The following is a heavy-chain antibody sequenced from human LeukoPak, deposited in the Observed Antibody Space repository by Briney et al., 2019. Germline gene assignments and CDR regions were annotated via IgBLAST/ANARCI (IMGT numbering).Heavy chain of an antibody. V-gene: IGHV3-53*01. CDR3: ARELGYGSGSYFDY. CDR2: IYSGGST. Sequence: GGSLRLSCAASGFTVSSNYMSWVRQAPGKGLEWVSVIYSGGSTYYADSVKGRFTISRDNSKNTLYLQMNSLRAEDTAVYYCARELGYGSGSYFDYWGQGTLVTVSS. J-gene: IGHJ4*02. CDR1: GFTVSSNY. D-gene: IGHD3-10*01.